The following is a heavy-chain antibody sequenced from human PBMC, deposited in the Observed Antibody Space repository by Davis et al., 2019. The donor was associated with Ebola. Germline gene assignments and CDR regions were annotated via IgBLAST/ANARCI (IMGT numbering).Heavy chain of an antibody. D-gene: IGHD2-8*01. V-gene: IGHV3-48*02. J-gene: IGHJ4*02. CDR3: ARDYARENVY. Sequence: GESLKISCAASGFTFSSYSMNWVRQAPGKGLEWVSYISSSSSTIYYADSVKGRFTISRDNAKNSLYLQMNSLRDEDTAVYYCARDYARENVYWGQGTLVTVSS. CDR2: ISSSSSTI. CDR1: GFTFSSYS.